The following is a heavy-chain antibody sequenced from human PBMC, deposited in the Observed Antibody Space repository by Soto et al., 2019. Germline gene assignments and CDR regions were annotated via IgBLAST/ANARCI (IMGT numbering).Heavy chain of an antibody. CDR2: ISRFSDRT. J-gene: IGHJ4*01. D-gene: IGHD3-10*01. V-gene: IGHV3-21*06. Sequence: GGSLRLSCSASGFNFNSYTMNWVRQAPGKGLEWVSPISRFSDRTYYADSVKGRFAIFRANAENSVYLQVNSLRAEDTAVYYCARVGAYFGEFDYFDYWGQEPRSPSPQ. CDR1: GFNFNSYT. CDR3: ARVGAYFGEFDYFDY.